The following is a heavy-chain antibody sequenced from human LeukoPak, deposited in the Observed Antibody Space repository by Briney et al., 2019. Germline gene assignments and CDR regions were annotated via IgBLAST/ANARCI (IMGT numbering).Heavy chain of an antibody. J-gene: IGHJ6*02. CDR1: GFALSSIY. Sequence: PGGSLRLSCAASGFALSSIYVTWVRQAPGKGLEWISVVYGGGSTYYSDSVKGRFTVTRDISKNTLYLQMNSVRAEDTAVYYCARGQGYYDGLDIWGQGTTVTVSS. CDR2: VYGGGST. CDR3: ARGQGYYDGLDI. V-gene: IGHV3-66*01.